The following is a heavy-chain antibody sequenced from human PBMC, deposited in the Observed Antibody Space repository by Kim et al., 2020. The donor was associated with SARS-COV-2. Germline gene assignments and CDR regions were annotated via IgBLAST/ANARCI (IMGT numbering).Heavy chain of an antibody. D-gene: IGHD3-3*01. V-gene: IGHV1-18*01. CDR2: ISAYNGNT. CDR1: GYTFTSYG. Sequence: ASVKVSCKASGYTFTSYGISWVRQAPGQGLEWMGWISAYNGNTNYAQKLQGRVTMTTDTSTSTAYMELRSLRSDDTAVYYCARRGSGYAYLEWLSTTNYYYYYGMDVWGQGTTVTVSS. CDR3: ARRGSGYAYLEWLSTTNYYYYYGMDV. J-gene: IGHJ6*02.